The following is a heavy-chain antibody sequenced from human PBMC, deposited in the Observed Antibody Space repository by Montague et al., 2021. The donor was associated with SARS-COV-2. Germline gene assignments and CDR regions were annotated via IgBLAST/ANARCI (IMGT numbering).Heavy chain of an antibody. Sequence: TLSLTCTVSGASISTDIYYWSWIPQPAGKGLEGIGRLRTTGHTDYYSSLGSRVFMSVDTSTNQLSLSLISVTAADTAVYFCARFGSGTLDFDLWGQGTLVTVSS. V-gene: IGHV4-61*02. D-gene: IGHD1-26*01. J-gene: IGHJ4*02. CDR3: ARFGSGTLDFDL. CDR1: GASISTDIYY. CDR2: LRTTGHT.